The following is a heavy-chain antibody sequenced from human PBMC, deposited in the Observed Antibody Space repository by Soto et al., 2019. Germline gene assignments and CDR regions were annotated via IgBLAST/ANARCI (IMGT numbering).Heavy chain of an antibody. CDR2: IYHSGST. D-gene: IGHD3-10*01. Sequence: SETLSLTCAVSGGSISSGGYSWSWIRQPPGKGLEWIGYIYHSGSTYYNPSLKSRVTISVDRSKNQFSLKLSSVTAADTAVYYCARPGNSSSGSYLYYLDYWGQGTLVTVSS. J-gene: IGHJ4*02. CDR3: ARPGNSSSGSYLYYLDY. CDR1: GGSISSGGYS. V-gene: IGHV4-30-2*01.